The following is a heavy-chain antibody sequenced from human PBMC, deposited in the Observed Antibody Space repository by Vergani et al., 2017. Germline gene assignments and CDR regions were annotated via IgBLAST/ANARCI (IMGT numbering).Heavy chain of an antibody. D-gene: IGHD2-2*01. J-gene: IGHJ4*02. CDR1: GYTFTSYG. V-gene: IGHV1-18*04. Sequence: QVQLVQSGAEVKKPGASVKVSCKASGYTFTSYGISWVRQAPGQGLEWMGWISAYNGNTNYAQKLQGRVTMTRDTSTSTAYMELRSLRADDTAVYYCARDRGIVVVPAARQLFDYWGQGTLVTVSS. CDR3: ARDRGIVVVPAARQLFDY. CDR2: ISAYNGNT.